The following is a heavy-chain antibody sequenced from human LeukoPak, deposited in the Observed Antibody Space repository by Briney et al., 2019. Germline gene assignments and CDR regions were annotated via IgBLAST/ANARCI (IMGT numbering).Heavy chain of an antibody. J-gene: IGHJ6*03. CDR3: AREGGAAAGYYYYYYYMDV. Sequence: SETLSLTCTVSGGSISSYYWSWIRQPAGKGLEWIGRIYTSGSTNYNPSLKSRVTMSVDTSKNQFSLKLSSVTAADTAAYYCAREGGAAAGYYYYYYYMDVWGKGTTVTVSS. D-gene: IGHD6-13*01. CDR1: GGSISSYY. V-gene: IGHV4-4*07. CDR2: IYTSGST.